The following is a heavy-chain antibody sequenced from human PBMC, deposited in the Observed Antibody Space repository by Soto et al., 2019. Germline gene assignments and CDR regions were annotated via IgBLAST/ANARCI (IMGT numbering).Heavy chain of an antibody. J-gene: IGHJ4*02. CDR1: GFTFSDYG. D-gene: IGHD4-17*01. V-gene: IGHV3-30*18. CDR2: ISHDGSGI. CDR3: AKLSIRRSWAVTCDF. Sequence: QVQLVESGGDVVQPGRSLRLSCEASGFTFSDYGMHWVRQAPGKGLEWVTVISHDGSGIYYAESVKGRFTISRDNSKKTVHLQMNNLRPDVTAVYYCAKLSIRRSWAVTCDFWGLGTLVTVSS.